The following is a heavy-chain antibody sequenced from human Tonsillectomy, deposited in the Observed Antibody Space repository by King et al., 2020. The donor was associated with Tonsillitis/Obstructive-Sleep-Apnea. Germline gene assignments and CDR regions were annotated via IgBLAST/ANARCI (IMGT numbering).Heavy chain of an antibody. D-gene: IGHD2-2*01. CDR2: INPSCGST. CDR3: ARDQGVPAPLYYMDV. V-gene: IGHV1-46*01. CDR1: GYTFTSYY. Sequence: QLVQSGAEVKKPGASVKVSCKASGYTFTSYYMHWVRQAPGQGLEWMGIINPSCGSTSYAQKFQGRVTMTRDTSTSTVYMELSSLRSEDTAVYYCARDQGVPAPLYYMDVWGKGTTVTVSS. J-gene: IGHJ6*03.